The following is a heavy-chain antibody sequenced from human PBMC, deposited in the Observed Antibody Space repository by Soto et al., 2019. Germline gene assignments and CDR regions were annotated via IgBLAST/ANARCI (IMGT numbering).Heavy chain of an antibody. CDR2: ISGSGDRT. CDR1: GFTFSSYA. CDR3: AKDQRGTVADYFDY. D-gene: IGHD6-19*01. Sequence: EVQLLESGGGLVQPGGSLRLSCAASGFTFSSYAMTRVRQAPGKGLEWVSAISGSGDRTYYADSVKGRFTISRDNSRNTLYLQMNGLRAEDTAVYYCAKDQRGTVADYFDYWGQGTLVTVSS. J-gene: IGHJ4*02. V-gene: IGHV3-23*01.